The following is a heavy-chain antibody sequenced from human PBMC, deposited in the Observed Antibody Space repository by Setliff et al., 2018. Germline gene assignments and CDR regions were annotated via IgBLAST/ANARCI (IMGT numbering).Heavy chain of an antibody. CDR3: ASGDWFYFDT. CDR2: LSDDGSNE. CDR1: GFTVSSFS. D-gene: IGHD2-21*01. J-gene: IGHJ4*02. Sequence: HPGGSLRLSCAASGFTVSSFSMHWVRQAPVKGLDWVATLSDDGSNEFYADSVRGRFTISRDTAKNSVYLQMNSLRAEDTGAYYCASGDWFYFDTWGQGTLVTVSS. V-gene: IGHV3-30*03.